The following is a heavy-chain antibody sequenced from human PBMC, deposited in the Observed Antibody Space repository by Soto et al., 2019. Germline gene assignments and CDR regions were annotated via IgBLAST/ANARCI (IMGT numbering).Heavy chain of an antibody. CDR3: AREHGGYGEGDF. D-gene: IGHD5-18*01. V-gene: IGHV1-18*01. J-gene: IGHJ4*02. CDR1: GYPFSNYG. CDR2: VNIDKGNT. Sequence: QVQLVQSGPEVKKPGASVRVSCKPSGYPFSNYGISWMRQAPGQGLEWMGWVNIDKGNTKYAKKFQDRVTMTTDTSTSKVYLELRSLRSDDTDSYYCAREHGGYGEGDFWGQGTLVTVSS.